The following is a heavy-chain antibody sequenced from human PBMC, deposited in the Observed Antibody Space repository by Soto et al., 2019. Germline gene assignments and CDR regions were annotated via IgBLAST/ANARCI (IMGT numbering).Heavy chain of an antibody. Sequence: ASVKVSCKASGYTFTSYDINWARQATGQGLEWMGWMNPNSGNTGYAQKFQGRVTMTRNASISTAYMELSSLRSEVTAVYYCARGREQLAAFDIWGQGTMVTVSS. V-gene: IGHV1-8*01. J-gene: IGHJ3*02. CDR1: GYTFTSYD. D-gene: IGHD6-13*01. CDR2: MNPNSGNT. CDR3: ARGREQLAAFDI.